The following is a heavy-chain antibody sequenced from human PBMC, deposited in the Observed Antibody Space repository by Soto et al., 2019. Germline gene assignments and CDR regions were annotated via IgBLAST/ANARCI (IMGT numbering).Heavy chain of an antibody. Sequence: GESLKISCKGTGYRFTSNWINWVRQMPGKGLEWMGRIDPSDSYTTYSPSFQGNVTISADKAISTAYLQCSSLKASDTAMYYCASGGDSSGHDAFTIWGKVTMIIVSS. CDR2: IDPSDSYT. D-gene: IGHD6-19*01. V-gene: IGHV5-10-1*01. J-gene: IGHJ3*02. CDR3: ASGGDSSGHDAFTI. CDR1: GYRFTSNW.